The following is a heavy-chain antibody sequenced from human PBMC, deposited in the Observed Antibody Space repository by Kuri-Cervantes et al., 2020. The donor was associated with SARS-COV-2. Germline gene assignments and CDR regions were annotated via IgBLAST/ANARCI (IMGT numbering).Heavy chain of an antibody. V-gene: IGHV4-4*07. CDR2: IYTSGST. CDR1: GGPISSYS. CDR3: ARLAGYCSSTSCPYYYYYGMDV. D-gene: IGHD2-2*01. J-gene: IGHJ6*02. Sequence: AETLSPTCTVSGGPISSYSWSWIRQPAGKGLEWIGRIYTSGSTNYNPSLKSRVTMSVDTSKNQFSLKLCSVTAADTAVYYCARLAGYCSSTSCPYYYYYGMDVWGQGTTVTVSS.